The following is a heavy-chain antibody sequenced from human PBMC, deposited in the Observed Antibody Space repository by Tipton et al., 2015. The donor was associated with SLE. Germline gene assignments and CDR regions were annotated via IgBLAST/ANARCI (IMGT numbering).Heavy chain of an antibody. Sequence: TLSLTCTVSGGSISSHYWSWIRQPPGKGLEWIGYIYYSGSTNYNPTLKSRVTISVDTSKNQFSLKLSSVTAADTAVYYCATLRSWFDPWGQGTLVTVSS. CDR1: GGSISSHY. V-gene: IGHV4-59*08. CDR2: IYYSGST. J-gene: IGHJ5*02. CDR3: ATLRSWFDP.